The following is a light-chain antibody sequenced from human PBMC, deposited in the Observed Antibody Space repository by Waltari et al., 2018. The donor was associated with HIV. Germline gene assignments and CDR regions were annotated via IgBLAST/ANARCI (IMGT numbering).Light chain of an antibody. Sequence: DIQLTQSPSFLSASVGDRVTITCRASRDITTYLAWHQQKPGKAPKLLIYGASTLQPGVPSRFSGSASGTEFTLTIDTLQPEEFATYYCQYLDSFPLFGGGTKVEVK. CDR2: GAS. CDR1: RDITTY. V-gene: IGKV1-9*01. J-gene: IGKJ4*01. CDR3: QYLDSFPL.